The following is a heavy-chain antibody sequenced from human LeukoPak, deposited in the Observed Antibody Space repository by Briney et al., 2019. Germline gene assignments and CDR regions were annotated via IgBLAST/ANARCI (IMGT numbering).Heavy chain of an antibody. J-gene: IGHJ4*02. CDR3: AREHDILTDYFDY. V-gene: IGHV3-30*04. CDR2: ISYGGSNK. D-gene: IGHD3-9*01. CDR1: GFTFSSYA. Sequence: GRSLRLSCAASGFTFSSYAMHWVRQAPGKGLEWVAVISYGGSNKYYADSVKGRFTISRDNSKNTLYLQMNSLRAEDTAVYYCAREHDILTDYFDYWGQGPLVTVSS.